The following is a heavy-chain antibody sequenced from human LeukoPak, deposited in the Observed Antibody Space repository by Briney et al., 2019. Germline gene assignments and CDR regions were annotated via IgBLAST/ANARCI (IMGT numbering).Heavy chain of an antibody. Sequence: ASVKVSCKASGYTFTGYYMHWVRQASGQGLEWMGRINPNSRGTNYAQKFQGRVTMTRDTSISTAYMELSRLRSDDTAVYYCARDRGYCTNGVCYSLVYYFDYWGQGTLVTVSS. CDR1: GYTFTGYY. J-gene: IGHJ4*02. V-gene: IGHV1-2*06. D-gene: IGHD2-8*01. CDR2: INPNSRGT. CDR3: ARDRGYCTNGVCYSLVYYFDY.